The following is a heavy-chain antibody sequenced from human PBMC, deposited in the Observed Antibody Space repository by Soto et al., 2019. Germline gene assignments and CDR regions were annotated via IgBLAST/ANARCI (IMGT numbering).Heavy chain of an antibody. CDR2: IYYSGST. V-gene: IGHV4-59*01. D-gene: IGHD5-12*01. Sequence: SETLSLTCTVSGGSISSYYWSWIRQPPGKGLEWIGYIYYSGSTNYNPSLKSRVTISVDTSKNQFSLKLSFVTAADTAVYYCARGLRLKTNSGYYYYMDVWGKGTTVTVSS. CDR1: GGSISSYY. CDR3: ARGLRLKTNSGYYYYMDV. J-gene: IGHJ6*03.